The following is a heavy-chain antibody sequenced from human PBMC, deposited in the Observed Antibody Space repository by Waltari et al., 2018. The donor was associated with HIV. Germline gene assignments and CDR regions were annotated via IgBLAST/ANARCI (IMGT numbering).Heavy chain of an antibody. CDR2: VYSGGTP. J-gene: IGHJ4*02. CDR3: ASSGSSTLDN. CDR1: GDSIRSRTYY. D-gene: IGHD6-19*01. Sequence: QLQLQESGPGLVKPSETLSLTCTVPGDSIRSRTYYWGWIRQPPGKGLEWIGSVYSGGTPYYSPSLKRRVVISVDTSKNHFSLRLSSVTAADTAVYFCASSGSSTLDNWGQGTLVCVSS. V-gene: IGHV4-39*02.